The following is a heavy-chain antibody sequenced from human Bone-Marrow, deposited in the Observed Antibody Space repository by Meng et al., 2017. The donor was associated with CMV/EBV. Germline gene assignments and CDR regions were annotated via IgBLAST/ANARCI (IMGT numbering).Heavy chain of an antibody. D-gene: IGHD2-2*02. Sequence: GSLRLSCAVYGGSFSGYYWSWIRQPPGQGMEWIGEINHSGSTNYNPSLKSRVTISVYTSKNQFSLKLSSVTAADTAVYYCARGDIAVVPAAIIDNGGSDYYGMDVWGQGTTVTVSS. CDR3: ARGDIAVVPAAIIDNGGSDYYGMDV. CDR2: INHSGST. J-gene: IGHJ6*02. CDR1: GGSFSGYY. V-gene: IGHV4-34*01.